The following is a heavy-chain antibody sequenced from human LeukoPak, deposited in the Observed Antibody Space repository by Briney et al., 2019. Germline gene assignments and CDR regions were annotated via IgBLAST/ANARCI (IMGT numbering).Heavy chain of an antibody. J-gene: IGHJ4*02. CDR3: ASHEPYYYDSSGYHRGGGYFDY. CDR2: IYYSGST. D-gene: IGHD3-22*01. Sequence: SETLSLTCTVSGGSISSYYWSWIRQPPGKGLEWIGYIYYSGSTNYNPSLKSRVTISVDTSKNQFSLKLSSVTAADTAVYYCASHEPYYYDSSGYHRGGGYFDYWGQGTLVTVSS. CDR1: GGSISSYY. V-gene: IGHV4-59*08.